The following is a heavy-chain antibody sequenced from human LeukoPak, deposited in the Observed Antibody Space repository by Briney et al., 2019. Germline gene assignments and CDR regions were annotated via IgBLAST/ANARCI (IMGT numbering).Heavy chain of an antibody. CDR2: INHSGST. Sequence: GSLRLSCAASGFTFSSYAMHWIRQPPGKGLEWIGEINHSGSTNYNPSLKSRVTISVDTSKNQFSLKLSSVTAADTAVYYCARVKVYYDFWSGYYTGLSYFDYWGQGTLVTVSS. CDR1: GFTFSSYA. J-gene: IGHJ4*02. V-gene: IGHV4-34*01. CDR3: ARVKVYYDFWSGYYTGLSYFDY. D-gene: IGHD3-3*01.